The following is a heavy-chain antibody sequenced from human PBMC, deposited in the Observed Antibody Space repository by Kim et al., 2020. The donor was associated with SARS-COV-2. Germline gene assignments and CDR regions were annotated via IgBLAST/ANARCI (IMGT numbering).Heavy chain of an antibody. CDR2: ISYDGSNK. CDR1: GFTFSSCA. J-gene: IGHJ6*02. Sequence: GGSLRLSCAASGFTFSSCAIHWVRQALGKGLEWVAVISYDGSNKNYADSVKGRFTISRDNHKNTLYLQMSSLRAEDTALYYYARDPWSRLRGLTYSYYGIDVWGLGTTVTVSS. CDR3: ARDPWSRLRGLTYSYYGIDV. D-gene: IGHD3-10*01. V-gene: IGHV3-30-3*01.